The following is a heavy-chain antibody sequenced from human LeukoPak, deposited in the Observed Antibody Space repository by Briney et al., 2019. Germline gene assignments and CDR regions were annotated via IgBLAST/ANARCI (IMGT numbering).Heavy chain of an antibody. J-gene: IGHJ4*02. CDR3: ARDSMVGGALQD. Sequence: PGGSLRLSCAASGFTFDSYWMHWVRQTPGKRLVWVSRINQDGRYITYADSVQGRFTLSRDTAKNTLFLQMDSLRAEDTAVYYCARDSMVGGALQDWGQGDVVTVS. D-gene: IGHD2-8*01. CDR1: GFTFDSYW. CDR2: INQDGRYI. V-gene: IGHV3-74*01.